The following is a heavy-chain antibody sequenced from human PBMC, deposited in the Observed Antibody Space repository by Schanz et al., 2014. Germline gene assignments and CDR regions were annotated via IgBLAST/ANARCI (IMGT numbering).Heavy chain of an antibody. D-gene: IGHD6-6*01. CDR2: MNPNSGNP. V-gene: IGHV1-8*01. Sequence: QVQLVQSGAEMKKPGASVKVSCKASGYTFTGYYMHWVRQAPGQGLEWLGWMNPNSGNPGFAQKFRGRVTMTRNTSMSTAYMDLRSLRSDDTAVYYCARDQSPYTNSSDVRYFDYWGQGTLVTVSS. J-gene: IGHJ4*02. CDR1: GYTFTGYY. CDR3: ARDQSPYTNSSDVRYFDY.